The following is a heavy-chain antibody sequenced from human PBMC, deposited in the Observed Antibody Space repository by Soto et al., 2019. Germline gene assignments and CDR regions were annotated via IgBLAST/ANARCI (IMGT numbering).Heavy chain of an antibody. D-gene: IGHD5-12*01. V-gene: IGHV1-69*02. Sequence: QVQLVQSGAEVKKPGSSVKVSCESSGGTFSNDIITWVRQAPGQGLEWMGRIVLLLNIANYAQKFQGRVTLTADKSTGTADMELNSLPSADTSAYYCVKNSPFASTFSGYDYIYYWGQGTLVTVSS. CDR2: IVLLLNIA. J-gene: IGHJ4*02. CDR1: GGTFSNDI. CDR3: VKNSPFASTFSGYDYIYY.